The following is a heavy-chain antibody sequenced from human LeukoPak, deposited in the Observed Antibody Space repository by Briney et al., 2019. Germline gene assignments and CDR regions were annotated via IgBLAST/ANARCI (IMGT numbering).Heavy chain of an antibody. D-gene: IGHD2-21*01. J-gene: IGHJ4*02. V-gene: IGHV1-18*01. CDR1: GYTFTSYD. Sequence: GASVKVSCKASGYTFTSYDINWVRQAPGQGLEWMGWISPYNGNTNYAQKLQGRVTMTTDTSTSTAYMELRSLRSDDTAVYYCARDLVWYCGGECYTIWGQRTLVTVSS. CDR2: ISPYNGNT. CDR3: ARDLVWYCGGECYTI.